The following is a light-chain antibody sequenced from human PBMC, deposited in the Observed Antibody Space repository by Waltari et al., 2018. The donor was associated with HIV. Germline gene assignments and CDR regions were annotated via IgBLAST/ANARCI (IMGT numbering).Light chain of an antibody. CDR3: QSYDSNLSGFWV. CDR1: GSNIGAGYD. V-gene: IGLV1-40*01. Sequence: QSVLTQPPSVSGAPGQRVTISCTGSGSNIGAGYDVHWYQQLPGTAPKLLIYGNNNRPSGVPDRFSGSKSGTSASLAITGLQAEDEADYYCQSYDSNLSGFWVFGGGTKLTVL. CDR2: GNN. J-gene: IGLJ3*02.